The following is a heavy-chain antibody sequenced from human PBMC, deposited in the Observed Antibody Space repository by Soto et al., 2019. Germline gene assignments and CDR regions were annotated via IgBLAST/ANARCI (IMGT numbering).Heavy chain of an antibody. V-gene: IGHV3-21*01. CDR1: GFTFSSYS. Sequence: EVQLVESGGGLVKPGGSLRLSCAASGFTFSSYSMNWVRQAPGKGLEWVSLISSSSSYIYYADSVKGRFTISRDNAKNSLYLKMDSLRAEDTAVYYCTKTGRWKELDYWGQGTLVTVYS. CDR3: TKTGRWKELDY. CDR2: ISSSSSYI. D-gene: IGHD1-1*01. J-gene: IGHJ4*02.